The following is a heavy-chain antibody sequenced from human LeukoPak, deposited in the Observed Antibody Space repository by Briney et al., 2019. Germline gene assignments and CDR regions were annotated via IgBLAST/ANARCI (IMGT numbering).Heavy chain of an antibody. CDR2: IYPGDSDT. Sequence: GESLKISCKGSGYSFTTYWIGWVRQMPGKGLEWMGIIYPGDSDTRYSPSFQGQVTISADKSISTAYLQWSSLKASDTAMYYCARVVAAAGSFYYFDYWGQGTLVTVSS. CDR1: GYSFTTYW. CDR3: ARVVAAAGSFYYFDY. V-gene: IGHV5-51*01. J-gene: IGHJ4*02. D-gene: IGHD6-13*01.